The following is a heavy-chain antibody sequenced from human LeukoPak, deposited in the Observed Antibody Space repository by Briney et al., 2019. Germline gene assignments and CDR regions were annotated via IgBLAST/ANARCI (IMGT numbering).Heavy chain of an antibody. Sequence: SETLSLTCTVSGDFITAYYWSWIRQPPGKGLEWIGYVYYSGSTEYNPSLRSRVTISLEMSKHQFSLNLTSVTAADTAVYCCASNTGTVFDYWGQGALVTVSS. CDR2: VYYSGST. D-gene: IGHD7-27*01. CDR1: GDFITAYY. V-gene: IGHV4-59*01. J-gene: IGHJ4*02. CDR3: ASNTGTVFDY.